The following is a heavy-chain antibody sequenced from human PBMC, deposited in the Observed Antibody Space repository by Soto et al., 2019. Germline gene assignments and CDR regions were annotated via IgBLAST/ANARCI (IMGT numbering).Heavy chain of an antibody. CDR1: GGTFSSYA. CDR3: ARVGWGAAAGTYGY. V-gene: IGHV1-69*12. Sequence: QVQLVQSGADVNKPGSSEKVSCKASGGTFSSYAISWVRQAPGQGLEWMGGLIPIFGTANYAQKFQGRVTITADESTSTAYMELSSLRSEDTAVYYCARVGWGAAAGTYGYWGQGTLVTVSS. CDR2: LIPIFGTA. J-gene: IGHJ4*02. D-gene: IGHD6-13*01.